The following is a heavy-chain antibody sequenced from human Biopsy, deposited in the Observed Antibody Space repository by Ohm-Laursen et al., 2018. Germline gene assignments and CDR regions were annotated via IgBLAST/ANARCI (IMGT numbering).Heavy chain of an antibody. CDR2: IYYSVMT. CDR3: ARDSGILNYGNFKYYHYYGMDV. V-gene: IGHV4-59*02. J-gene: IGHJ6*02. D-gene: IGHD4-11*01. Sequence: GTLSLTCSVSGDSVTKYYWSWIRQPPGKGLEWIGHIYYSVMTNYNPSLQSRVSVSVDTSRNQVSLTLSSVTAADTAVYYCARDSGILNYGNFKYYHYYGMDVWGQGTKVTVSS. CDR1: GDSVTKYY.